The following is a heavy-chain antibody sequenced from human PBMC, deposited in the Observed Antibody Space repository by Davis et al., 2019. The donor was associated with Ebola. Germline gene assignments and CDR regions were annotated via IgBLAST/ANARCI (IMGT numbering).Heavy chain of an antibody. CDR2: IFPRDFDT. CDR3: ARGEDNSGWTNGWFIDP. CDR1: RYSFNEQW. Sequence: GGSLRLSCKVPRYSFNEQWNAWVRQVPGKGLEWVGIIFPRDFDTRYRPSFQGQVTISVDKSINTAYLEWSSLRASDTAMYYCARGEDNSGWTNGWFIDPWGQGTLVTVS. J-gene: IGHJ5*02. D-gene: IGHD5-12*01. V-gene: IGHV5-51*01.